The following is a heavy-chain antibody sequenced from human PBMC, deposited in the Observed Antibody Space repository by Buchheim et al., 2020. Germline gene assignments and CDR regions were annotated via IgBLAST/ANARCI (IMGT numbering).Heavy chain of an antibody. V-gene: IGHV3-23*01. CDR1: GFTFRTYA. D-gene: IGHD7-27*01. CDR2: ISGSGYTT. J-gene: IGHJ4*02. CDR3: ARDPLGVEGY. Sequence: EVQLLESGGGLVQPGGSLRLSCAASGFTFRTYAMSWVRQAPGKGLEWVSIISGSGYTTYYADSVKGRFTISRDNAKNSLYLQMNSLREEDTALYYCARDPLGVEGYWGQGT.